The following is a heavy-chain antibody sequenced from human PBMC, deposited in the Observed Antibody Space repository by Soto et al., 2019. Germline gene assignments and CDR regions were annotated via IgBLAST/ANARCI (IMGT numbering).Heavy chain of an antibody. Sequence: SVKVSCKASGGTFSRYTISWVRQAPGQGLEWMGRIIPILGIANYAQKFQGRVTITADKSTSTAYMELSSLRSEDTAVYYCARATVTNYYYYYYYMDVWGKGTTVTVSS. CDR2: IIPILGIA. D-gene: IGHD4-17*01. J-gene: IGHJ6*03. CDR1: GGTFSRYT. V-gene: IGHV1-69*02. CDR3: ARATVTNYYYYYYYMDV.